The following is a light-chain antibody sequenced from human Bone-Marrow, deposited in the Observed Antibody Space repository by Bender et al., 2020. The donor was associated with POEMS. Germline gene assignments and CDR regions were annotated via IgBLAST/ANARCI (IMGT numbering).Light chain of an antibody. CDR2: DVS. CDR3: CSYTTSTTAV. J-gene: IGLJ3*02. V-gene: IGLV2-14*03. Sequence: SALTQPASVSGSPGQSITISCTGTSSDIGAYNYVSWYQQHPGKAPRLIISDVSSRLSGVSYRFSGSKSGNTASLTISGLQTEDEADYYCCSYTTSTTAVFGGGTKVTVL. CDR1: SSDIGAYNY.